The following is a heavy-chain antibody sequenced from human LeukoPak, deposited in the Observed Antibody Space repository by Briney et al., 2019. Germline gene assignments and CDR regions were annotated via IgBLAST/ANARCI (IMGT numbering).Heavy chain of an antibody. CDR1: GGSFSGYY. D-gene: IGHD3-3*01. Sequence: PSETLPLTCAVYGGSFSGYYWSWIRQPPGKGLEWIGEINHSGSTNYNPSLKSRVTISVDTSKNQFSLKLSSVTAADTAVYYCARGAMYYDFWRDWGQGTLVTVSS. V-gene: IGHV4-34*01. CDR3: ARGAMYYDFWRD. J-gene: IGHJ4*02. CDR2: INHSGST.